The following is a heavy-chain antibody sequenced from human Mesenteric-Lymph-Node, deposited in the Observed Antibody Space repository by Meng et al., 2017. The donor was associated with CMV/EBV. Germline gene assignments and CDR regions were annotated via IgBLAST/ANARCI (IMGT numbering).Heavy chain of an antibody. CDR2: IKSKTDGGTT. Sequence: GESLKISCAASGFTFSSYNMSWVRQAPGKGLEWVGRIKSKTDGGTTDYAAPVKGRFTISRDDSKNTLYLQMNSLKTEDTAVYYCTTDGTGDIEGGYGMDVWGQGTTVTVSS. CDR3: TTDGTGDIEGGYGMDV. CDR1: GFTFSSYN. D-gene: IGHD5-12*01. V-gene: IGHV3-15*01. J-gene: IGHJ6*02.